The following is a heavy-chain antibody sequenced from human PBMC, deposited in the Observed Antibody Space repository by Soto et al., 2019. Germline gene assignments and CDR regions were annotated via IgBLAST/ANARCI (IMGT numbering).Heavy chain of an antibody. D-gene: IGHD6-13*01. V-gene: IGHV3-30-3*01. CDR1: GFTFSSYA. J-gene: IGHJ6*02. Sequence: PVGSLRLSCAASGFTFSSYAMHWVRQAPGKGLEWVAVISYDGSNKYYADSVKGRFTISRDNSKNTLYLQMNSLRAEDTAVYYCARDAVSSSWEGYYGMDVWGQGTTVTVSS. CDR3: ARDAVSSSWEGYYGMDV. CDR2: ISYDGSNK.